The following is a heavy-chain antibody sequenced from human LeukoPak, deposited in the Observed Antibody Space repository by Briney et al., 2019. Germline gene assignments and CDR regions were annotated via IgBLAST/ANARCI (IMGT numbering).Heavy chain of an antibody. CDR3: ARDPIAAAGPRGYFQH. D-gene: IGHD6-13*01. CDR2: INPNSGGT. V-gene: IGHV1-2*02. J-gene: IGHJ1*01. CDR1: GYTFTGYY. Sequence: ASVKVSCKASGYTFTGYYMHWVRQAPGQELEWMGWINPNSGGTNYAQKFQGRVTMTRDTSISTAYMELSRLRSDDTAVYYCARDPIAAAGPRGYFQHWGQGTLVTVSS.